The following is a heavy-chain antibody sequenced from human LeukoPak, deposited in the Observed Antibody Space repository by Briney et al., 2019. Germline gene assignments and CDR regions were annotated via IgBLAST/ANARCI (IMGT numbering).Heavy chain of an antibody. Sequence: PGGSLRLSCAASGFTFSSYWMHWVRQAPGKGLVWVSRINSDGSSTSYADSVKGRFTISRDNAKNTPYLQMNSLRAEDTAVYYCALDYYDSSGYLRSWGQGTLVTVSS. CDR2: INSDGSST. V-gene: IGHV3-74*01. D-gene: IGHD3-22*01. J-gene: IGHJ4*02. CDR3: ALDYYDSSGYLRS. CDR1: GFTFSSYW.